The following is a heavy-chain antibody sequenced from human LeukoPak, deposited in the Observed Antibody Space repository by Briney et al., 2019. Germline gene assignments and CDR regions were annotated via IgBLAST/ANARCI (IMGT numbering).Heavy chain of an antibody. CDR3: ARDLWFGAGRVFDI. V-gene: IGHV4-34*01. Sequence: SETLSLTCAVYGGSFSGYYWSWIRQPPGKGLEWIGEINHSGSTNYNPSLKSRVTMSVDTSKNQFSLKLSSVTAADTAVYYCARDLWFGAGRVFDIWGQGTMVTVSS. CDR1: GGSFSGYY. J-gene: IGHJ3*02. D-gene: IGHD3-10*01. CDR2: INHSGST.